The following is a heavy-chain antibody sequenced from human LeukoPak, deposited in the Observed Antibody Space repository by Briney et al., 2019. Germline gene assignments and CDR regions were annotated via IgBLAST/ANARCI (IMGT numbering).Heavy chain of an antibody. CDR1: GFTFSNYW. CDR3: ARDGRLDCSSTSCYDLDY. D-gene: IGHD2-2*01. J-gene: IGHJ4*02. Sequence: PGGSLRLSCAASGFTFSNYWMTWVRQAPGKGLEWVAGIKEDGSEKYYVDSVKGRFTISRDNAKISLYLQVNSLRAEDTAVYYCARDGRLDCSSTSCYDLDYWGQGTLVTVSS. V-gene: IGHV3-7*01. CDR2: IKEDGSEK.